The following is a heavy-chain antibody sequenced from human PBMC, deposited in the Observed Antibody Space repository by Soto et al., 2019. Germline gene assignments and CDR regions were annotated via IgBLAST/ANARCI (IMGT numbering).Heavy chain of an antibody. Sequence: GESLKISCKGSGYSFTSYWIGWVHQMPGKGLEWMGIIYPGDSDTRYSPSFQGQVTISADKSISTAYLQWSSLKASDTAMYYCARHEIAAAGTFYYYYYMDVWGKGTTVTVSS. V-gene: IGHV5-51*07. J-gene: IGHJ6*03. CDR3: ARHEIAAAGTFYYYYYMDV. CDR1: GYSFTSYW. CDR2: IYPGDSDT. D-gene: IGHD6-13*01.